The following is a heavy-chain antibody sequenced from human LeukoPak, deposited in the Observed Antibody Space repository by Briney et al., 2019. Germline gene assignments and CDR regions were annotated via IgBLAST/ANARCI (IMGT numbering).Heavy chain of an antibody. D-gene: IGHD3-22*01. J-gene: IGHJ4*02. CDR2: IYFRGNT. CDR1: GGSISISTYY. CDR3: ARRFDRNGRGAFDH. V-gene: IGHV4-39*01. Sequence: PSETLSLTCSVSGGSISISTYYWGWIRQPPGKGLEWIGGIYFRGNTYYNPSLKSRVTISVDTSKSQFSLRVTSVTAADTAVYYCARRFDRNGRGAFDHWGQGSLVTVSS.